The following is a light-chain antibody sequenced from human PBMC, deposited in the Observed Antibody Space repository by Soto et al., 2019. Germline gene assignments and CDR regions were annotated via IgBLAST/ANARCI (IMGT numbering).Light chain of an antibody. CDR3: AAWDDNLNGPL. V-gene: IGLV1-44*01. CDR1: NSNIGRYS. J-gene: IGLJ3*02. CDR2: SDD. Sequence: QPVLTQPPSLSGTPGQRVTISCSGSNSNIGRYSVNWYQHFPGTAPKILIYSDDERPSGVPDRFSSSKSGTSASLAISGLQSEDEAEYYCAAWDDNLNGPLFGGGTKLTVL.